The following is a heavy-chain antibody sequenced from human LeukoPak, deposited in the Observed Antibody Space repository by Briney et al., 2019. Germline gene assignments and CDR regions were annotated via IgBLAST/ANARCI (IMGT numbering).Heavy chain of an antibody. V-gene: IGHV4-30-2*01. Sequence: SEALSLTCTVSGGSISSGGYSWSWIRQPPGKGLEWIGYIYHSGSTYYNPSLKSRVTISVDRSKNQFSLKLSSVTAADTAVYYCARGLPSHYYGMDVWGQGTTVTVSS. J-gene: IGHJ6*02. CDR1: GGSISSGGYS. CDR3: ARGLPSHYYGMDV. CDR2: IYHSGST.